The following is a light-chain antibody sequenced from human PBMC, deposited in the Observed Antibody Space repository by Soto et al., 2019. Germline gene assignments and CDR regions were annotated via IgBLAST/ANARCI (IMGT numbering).Light chain of an antibody. Sequence: EIQRTQSPCSLSASVGDRVTSTCRASQGISTYLNCYQQTPGKAPKLLIYAASSLQSGVPSRFSGSGSETDFTLTISSLQPEDVATYYCQQIYSTTWTFGQGTKLDI. V-gene: IGKV1-39*01. CDR1: QGISTY. J-gene: IGKJ1*01. CDR3: QQIYSTTWT. CDR2: AAS.